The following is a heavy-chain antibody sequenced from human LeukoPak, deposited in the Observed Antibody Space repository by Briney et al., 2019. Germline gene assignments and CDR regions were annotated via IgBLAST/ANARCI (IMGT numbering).Heavy chain of an antibody. CDR3: AKGIAVAVYYYYMDV. CDR2: ISGSGGST. D-gene: IGHD6-19*01. J-gene: IGHJ6*03. V-gene: IGHV3-23*01. CDR1: GFTFSSYA. Sequence: PGGSLRLSCAASGFTFSSYAMSWVRQAPGKGLEWVSAISGSGGSTYYADSVKGRFTISRDNSKNTLYLQMNSLRAEDTAVYYCAKGIAVAVYYYYMDVWGKGTTVTVSS.